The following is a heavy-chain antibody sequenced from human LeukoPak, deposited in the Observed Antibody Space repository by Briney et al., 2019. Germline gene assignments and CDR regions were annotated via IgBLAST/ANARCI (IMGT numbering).Heavy chain of an antibody. Sequence: ASVKVSCKVSGYTLTELSMHWVRQAPGKGLEWMGGFDPEDGETIYAQKFQGRVTMTEDTSTDTAYMELSSLRSEDTAVYYCATGPYGGNPGPYYYYMDVWGKGTTVTVSS. J-gene: IGHJ6*03. CDR3: ATGPYGGNPGPYYYYMDV. CDR1: GYTLTELS. D-gene: IGHD4-23*01. V-gene: IGHV1-24*01. CDR2: FDPEDGET.